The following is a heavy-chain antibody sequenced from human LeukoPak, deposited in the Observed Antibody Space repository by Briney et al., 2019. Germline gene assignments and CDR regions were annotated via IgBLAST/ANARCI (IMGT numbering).Heavy chain of an antibody. Sequence: SETLCPSCTVSGGSSRSYYWSWIRQPPGKGLEWIGYIYYSGITNYNPSLKSRVTISLDTSKNHFSLRLNSVTAAVTAVYYCAIPTFFCDGDCYSYSFDSWGQGTVVTVSS. J-gene: IGHJ3*02. D-gene: IGHD2-21*02. CDR1: GGSSRSYY. CDR3: AIPTFFCDGDCYSYSFDS. CDR2: IYYSGIT. V-gene: IGHV4-59*08.